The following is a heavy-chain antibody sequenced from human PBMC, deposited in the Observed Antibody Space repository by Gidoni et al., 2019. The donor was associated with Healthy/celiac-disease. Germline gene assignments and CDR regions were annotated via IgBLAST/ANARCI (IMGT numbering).Heavy chain of an antibody. Sequence: EVQLVQSGAEVKKPGESLRISCKGSGYSFTSYWIGWVRQLPGKGLEWNGIIYPGDSDTRYSPSFQGQVTISADKSISTAYLQWSSLKASDTAMYYCARRLGIVWFGEGCAFDIWGQGTMVTVSS. D-gene: IGHD3-10*01. J-gene: IGHJ3*02. CDR3: ARRLGIVWFGEGCAFDI. CDR2: IYPGDSDT. V-gene: IGHV5-51*01. CDR1: GYSFTSYW.